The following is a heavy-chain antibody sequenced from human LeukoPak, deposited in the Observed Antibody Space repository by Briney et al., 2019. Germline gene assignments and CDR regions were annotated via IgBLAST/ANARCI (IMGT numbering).Heavy chain of an antibody. Sequence: ASVKVSCKASGGTFSSYATSWVRQAPGQGLEWMGGIIPIFGTANYAQKSQGRVTITADESTSTAYMELSSLRSEDTAVYYCARERGYCSGGSRYSLDYWGQGTPVTVSS. CDR1: GGTFSSYA. CDR2: IIPIFGTA. D-gene: IGHD2-15*01. V-gene: IGHV1-69*13. J-gene: IGHJ4*02. CDR3: ARERGYCSGGSRYSLDY.